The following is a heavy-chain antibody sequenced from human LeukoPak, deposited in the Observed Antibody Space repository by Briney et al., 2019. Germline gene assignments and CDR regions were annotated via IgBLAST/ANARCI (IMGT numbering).Heavy chain of an antibody. Sequence: SETLSLTCTVSGGSISSSHYYWGWIRQSPGKGLEWIGSIYYSGTTYYNPSLESRVTISDDTSKNRSSLMLTSLTAADTAVYYCARQSSDYYYYYIDVWGEGTTVIVSS. CDR1: GGSISSSHYY. J-gene: IGHJ6*03. CDR2: IYYSGTT. V-gene: IGHV4-39*01. CDR3: ARQSSDYYYYYIDV.